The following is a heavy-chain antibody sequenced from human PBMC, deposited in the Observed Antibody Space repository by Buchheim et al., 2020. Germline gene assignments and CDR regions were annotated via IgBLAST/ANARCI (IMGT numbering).Heavy chain of an antibody. V-gene: IGHV3-33*01. CDR3: ARETRSSSYFDY. Sequence: QVQLVESGGGVVQPGRSLRLSCAASGFTFRNYGIHWVRQAPGKGLEWVAVIWYDGSNKYYADSVKGRFTISRDNSKNTLYLQMNSLRAEDTAVYYCARETRSSSYFDYWGQGTL. CDR1: GFTFRNYG. J-gene: IGHJ4*02. CDR2: IWYDGSNK. D-gene: IGHD6-6*01.